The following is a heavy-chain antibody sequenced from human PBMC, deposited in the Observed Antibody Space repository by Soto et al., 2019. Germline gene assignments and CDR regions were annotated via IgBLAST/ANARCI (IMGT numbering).Heavy chain of an antibody. Sequence: QVHLVQSGAEVKEPGASVRVSCKASGYTFTSYGFSWVRQAHGQGLEWLAWISANNGDTTTADKFQGRVTLTTDTSTSTAYMELRSLTSDATAVYFCARDVRNSCTGATCIYFDYWGQGTLVTVSS. D-gene: IGHD2-8*02. J-gene: IGHJ4*02. CDR3: ARDVRNSCTGATCIYFDY. CDR1: GYTFTSYG. CDR2: ISANNGDT. V-gene: IGHV1-18*01.